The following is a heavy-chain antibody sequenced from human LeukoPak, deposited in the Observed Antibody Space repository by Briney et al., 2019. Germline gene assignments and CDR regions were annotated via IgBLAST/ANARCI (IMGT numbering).Heavy chain of an antibody. J-gene: IGHJ4*02. D-gene: IGHD3-22*01. CDR1: GFTFSSYG. Sequence: PGRSLRLSCAASGFTFSSYGMHWVRQAPGKGLEWVAVISYDGSNKYYADSVKGRFTISRDNSKNTLYLQMNSLRAEDTAVYYCAKSFYDSSGYYYYFDYWGQGTPVTVSS. CDR3: AKSFYDSSGYYYYFDY. V-gene: IGHV3-30*18. CDR2: ISYDGSNK.